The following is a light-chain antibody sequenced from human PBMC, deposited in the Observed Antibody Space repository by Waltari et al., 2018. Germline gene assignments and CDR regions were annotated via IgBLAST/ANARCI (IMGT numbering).Light chain of an antibody. V-gene: IGLV4-69*01. CDR3: QTWGTGIQV. CDR2: VNSDGSH. J-gene: IGLJ3*02. Sequence: LVLTQSPSASASLGASVKLTYSLPGEYSAYAIAWHQQQPLKGPRYLMTVNSDGSHKKGDGISERFSGSSSDLDRYLIISRLQSDDEADYFCQTWGTGIQVFGSGTKLTVL. CDR1: GEYSAYA.